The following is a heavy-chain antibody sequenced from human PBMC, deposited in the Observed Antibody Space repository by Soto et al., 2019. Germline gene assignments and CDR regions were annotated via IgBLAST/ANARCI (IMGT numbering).Heavy chain of an antibody. Sequence: EVQLLESGGGLVQPGGSLRLSCTASGFTFSTHAMTWVRQATGKGLEWVSGISGGGGGTYYAEAVKGRFTVSRDNSKSTLYLQMNSLRVEDTAIYFCAKELGPCSSINCCCSTNVWGKGTTVTISS. CDR3: AKELGPCSSINCCCSTNV. D-gene: IGHD2-2*01. V-gene: IGHV3-23*01. J-gene: IGHJ6*04. CDR2: ISGGGGGT. CDR1: GFTFSTHA.